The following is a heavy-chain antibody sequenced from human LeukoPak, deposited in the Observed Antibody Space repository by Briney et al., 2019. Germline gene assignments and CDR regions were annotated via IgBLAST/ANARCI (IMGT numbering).Heavy chain of an antibody. CDR2: ITSSGSRI. CDR3: ARGGYGQRIDY. V-gene: IGHV3-48*04. CDR1: GFTFSSYG. J-gene: IGHJ4*02. D-gene: IGHD5-18*01. Sequence: GGSLRLSCAASGFTFSSYGMHWVRQAPGKGLEWVSYITSSGSRIYYADSVKGRFTISRDNAKNSLYLQMNSLRAEDTAVYYCARGGYGQRIDYWGQGTLVTVSS.